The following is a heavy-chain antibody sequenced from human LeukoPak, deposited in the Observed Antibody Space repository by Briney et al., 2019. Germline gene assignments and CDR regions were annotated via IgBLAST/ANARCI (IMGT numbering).Heavy chain of an antibody. D-gene: IGHD1-26*01. J-gene: IGHJ4*02. CDR3: AREDAGGTYSFDY. V-gene: IGHV3-66*01. CDR1: GFTVSSNF. CDR2: IYTSGIT. Sequence: PGGSLRLSCAVSGFTVSSNFTSWVRQAPGKGPEWVSVIYTSGITYYADSVRGRFTISRDNSKNTLYLQMDSLTAEDTAVYYCAREDAGGTYSFDYWGQGTLVTVSS.